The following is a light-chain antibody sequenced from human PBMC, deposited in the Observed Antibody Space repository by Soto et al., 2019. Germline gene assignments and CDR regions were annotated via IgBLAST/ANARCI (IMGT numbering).Light chain of an antibody. V-gene: IGKV1-12*01. CDR3: QQGDSFPIT. J-gene: IGKJ5*01. CDR2: AAS. Sequence: DIQMTQSPSSVSASVGDRVTITCRASQSISSCLAWYQQKPGTVPKLLIYAASSLQSGVPSRFSGSGVGTEFTLTITSLQPEDFGTYYCQQGDSFPITFGQGTRLEIK. CDR1: QSISSC.